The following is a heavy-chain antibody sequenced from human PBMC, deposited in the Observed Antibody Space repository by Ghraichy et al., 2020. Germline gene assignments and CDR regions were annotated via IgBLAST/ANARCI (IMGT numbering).Heavy chain of an antibody. D-gene: IGHD3-10*01. V-gene: IGHV3-21*01. Sequence: GGSLRLSCAASGFTFSSYSMNWVRQAPGKGLEWVSSISSSSSYIYYADSVKGRFTISRDNAKNSLYLQMNSLRAEDTAVYYCARGSEGSGSYYYYYYGMDVWGQGTTVTVSS. J-gene: IGHJ6*02. CDR1: GFTFSSYS. CDR2: ISSSSSYI. CDR3: ARGSEGSGSYYYYYYGMDV.